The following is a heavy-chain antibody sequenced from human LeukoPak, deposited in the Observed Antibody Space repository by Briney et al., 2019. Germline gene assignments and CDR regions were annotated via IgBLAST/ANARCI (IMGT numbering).Heavy chain of an antibody. J-gene: IGHJ4*02. CDR3: TRRWDIVVVVAANLRPFDY. D-gene: IGHD2-15*01. CDR2: IRSKAYGGTT. V-gene: IGHV3-49*04. Sequence: QAGGSLRLSCAASGFTFSSYTINWVRQAPGKGLEWVGFIRSKAYGGTTEYAASVKGRFTISRDDSKSIAYLQMNSLKTEDTAVYYCTRRWDIVVVVAANLRPFDYWGQGTLVTVSS. CDR1: GFTFSSYT.